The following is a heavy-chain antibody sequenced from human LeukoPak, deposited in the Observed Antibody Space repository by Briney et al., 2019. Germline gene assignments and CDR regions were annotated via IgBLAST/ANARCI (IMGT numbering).Heavy chain of an antibody. CDR3: ATGPVVVPAGGAWFDP. D-gene: IGHD2-2*01. CDR2: FDPEDGET. Sequence: ASVKVSCKVSGYTLTELSMHWVRQAPGKGLDWMGGFDPEDGETIYAQKFQGRVTMTEDTSTDTAYMELSSLRSEDTAVYYCATGPVVVPAGGAWFDPWGQGTLVTVSS. V-gene: IGHV1-24*01. CDR1: GYTLTELS. J-gene: IGHJ5*02.